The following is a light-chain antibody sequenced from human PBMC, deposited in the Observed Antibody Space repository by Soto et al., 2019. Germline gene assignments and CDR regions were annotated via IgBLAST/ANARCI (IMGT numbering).Light chain of an antibody. V-gene: IGLV2-14*01. CDR1: RRNVGGYNY. J-gene: IGLJ2*01. Sequence: QSVLTQPASVSGSPGQSITISCTGTRRNVGGYNYVYWYQQPPAKAPKLIIYDVSNRPSGVSNRFSGSKSGTTASLTISGLQAEDEADYYCSSYTSSSTQVFGGGTQLTVL. CDR3: SSYTSSSTQV. CDR2: DVS.